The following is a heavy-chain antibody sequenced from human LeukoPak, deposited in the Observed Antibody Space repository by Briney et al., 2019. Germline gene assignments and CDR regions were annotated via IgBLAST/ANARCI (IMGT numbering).Heavy chain of an antibody. CDR2: ISSTSSYI. D-gene: IGHD6-6*01. Sequence: PGGSLRLSCVASGFSVNDYSLNWVRQAPGKGLEWVSSISSTSSYIYYTDSVKGRFTISRDNAKNSLYLQMNILRAEDTALYYCARARGSIPSSSFDYWGQGALVTVSS. V-gene: IGHV3-21*06. CDR3: ARARGSIPSSSFDY. J-gene: IGHJ4*02. CDR1: GFSVNDYS.